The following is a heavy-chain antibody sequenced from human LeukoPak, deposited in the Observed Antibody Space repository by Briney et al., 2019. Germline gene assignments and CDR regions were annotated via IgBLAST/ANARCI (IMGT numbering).Heavy chain of an antibody. V-gene: IGHV3-64*01. D-gene: IGHD3-16*02. CDR2: ITSSGSST. CDR1: GFIFYSYA. Sequence: GGSLRLSCSASGFIFYSYAMHWVRQAPGRGLEYVAAITSSGSSTFHANSVKGRFTISRDNSKNTLYLQMGSLRPEDMAVYFCTRGPGYDYVGGTYRADYWGQGTLVTVSS. CDR3: TRGPGYDYVGGTYRADY. J-gene: IGHJ4*02.